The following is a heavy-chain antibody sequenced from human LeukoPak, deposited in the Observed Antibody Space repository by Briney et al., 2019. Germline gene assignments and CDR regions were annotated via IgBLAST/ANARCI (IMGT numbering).Heavy chain of an antibody. Sequence: PSETLSRTCTVSGGSISSYYWSWIRQPAGKGLEWIGRISPSGSASGTISYNPSLKSRVTMSVDTSKNVFSLKLTSVTAADTALYYCTRSVAWNERFDSWGQGTLVTVS. CDR1: GGSISSYY. J-gene: IGHJ4*02. CDR3: TRSVAWNERFDS. D-gene: IGHD1-1*01. CDR2: ISPSGSASGTI. V-gene: IGHV4-4*07.